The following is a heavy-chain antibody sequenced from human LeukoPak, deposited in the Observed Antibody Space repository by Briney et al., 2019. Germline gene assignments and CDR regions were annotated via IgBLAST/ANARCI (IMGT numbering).Heavy chain of an antibody. Sequence: PSETLSLTCAVYGGSFSGYYWGWIRQPPGKGLEWIGSFYHSGITYYNPSLKSRVTISVEMSKNQFSLKLSSVTAADTAVYYCASLSKALGYCSGGSCSLDYWGQGTLVTVSS. CDR2: FYHSGIT. J-gene: IGHJ4*02. CDR1: GGSFSGYY. V-gene: IGHV4-34*01. CDR3: ASLSKALGYCSGGSCSLDY. D-gene: IGHD2-15*01.